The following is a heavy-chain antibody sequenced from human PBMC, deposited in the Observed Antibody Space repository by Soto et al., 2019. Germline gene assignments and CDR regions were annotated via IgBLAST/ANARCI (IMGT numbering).Heavy chain of an antibody. V-gene: IGHV3-48*03. CDR2: ISSSGKTI. CDR3: ERVPDTYNATDFGLDY. J-gene: IGHJ4*02. Sequence: GGSLRLSCAASGSTFTNYEMNWVRQAPGKGLEWISSISSSGKTIYYTDSVKGRLTISRDNSMNSLYLQMNNLSDEDTAVYYCERVPDTYNATDFGLDYWGQGTLVTVSS. D-gene: IGHD3-3*01. CDR1: GSTFTNYE.